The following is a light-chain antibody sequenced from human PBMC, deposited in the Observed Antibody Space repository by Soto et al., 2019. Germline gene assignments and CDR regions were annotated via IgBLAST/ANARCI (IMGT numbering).Light chain of an antibody. Sequence: EIVMTQSPATLSVSPGERATHSCRASQSVSSNLAWYQQKPGQAPRLLIYGASTRATGIPARFSGSGSGTEFTLTISSLQSEDFAVYYCQQRRNWPPAVTFGGGTKVEIK. V-gene: IGKV3-15*01. CDR2: GAS. CDR1: QSVSSN. J-gene: IGKJ4*01. CDR3: QQRRNWPPAVT.